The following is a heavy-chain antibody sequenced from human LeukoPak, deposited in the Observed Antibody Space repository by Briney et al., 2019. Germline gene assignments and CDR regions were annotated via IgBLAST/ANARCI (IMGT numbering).Heavy chain of an antibody. J-gene: IGHJ4*02. V-gene: IGHV4-34*01. CDR3: ARGSYCSSTSCPPHFDY. CDR1: GGSFSGYY. CDR2: INHSGST. Sequence: KTSETLSLTCAVYGGSFSGYYWSWIRQPPGKGLEWIGEINHSGSTNYNPSPKSRVTISVDTSKNQFSLKLSSVTAADTAVYYCARGSYCSSTSCPPHFDYWGQGTLVTVSS. D-gene: IGHD2-2*01.